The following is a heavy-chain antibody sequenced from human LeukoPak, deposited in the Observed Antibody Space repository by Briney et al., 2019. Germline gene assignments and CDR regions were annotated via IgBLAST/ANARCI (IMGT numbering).Heavy chain of an antibody. CDR2: TNLHGTAV. CDR1: GLSFSNYW. Sequence: GGSLRLSCEVSGLSFSNYWMHWVRQAPGKGLVWVARTNLHGTAVDYADSVKGRFIISRDNAKNTLFLQMNSLRVEDTAVYYCASAYTYVRLGDHWGQGTLVTVS. J-gene: IGHJ4*02. D-gene: IGHD3-16*01. V-gene: IGHV3-74*01. CDR3: ASAYTYVRLGDH.